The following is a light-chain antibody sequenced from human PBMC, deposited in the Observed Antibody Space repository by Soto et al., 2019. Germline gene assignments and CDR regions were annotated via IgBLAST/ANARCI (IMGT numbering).Light chain of an antibody. J-gene: IGKJ2*01. CDR1: QSVSSSY. Sequence: EIVLTQSPATLSSFPGDRVTLSCRASQSVSSSYLAWYQQKPGKTPRLLIYGASSRTTGIPDRFSGSGSGTDFTLTINRLEPEDFAVYYCQQYGSSPPYTFXQGTKVDIK. CDR3: QQYGSSPPYT. CDR2: GAS. V-gene: IGKV3-20*01.